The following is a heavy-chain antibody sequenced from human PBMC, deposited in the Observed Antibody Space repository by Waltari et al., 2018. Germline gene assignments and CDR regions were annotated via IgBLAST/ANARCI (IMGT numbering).Heavy chain of an antibody. CDR1: GFTFSNYE. J-gene: IGHJ6*03. CDR2: ISNSGSTV. Sequence: EVQVVESGGGLVQPGGSLRLSCAASGFTFSNYEMNWVCQAPGKGLEWVSYISNSGSTVYYADSVKGRFTISRDNAKNSLYLEMNSLRAEDTAVYYCARPSTEYYYYYYYMDVWGKGTTVTVS. V-gene: IGHV3-48*03. CDR3: ARPSTEYYYYYYYMDV.